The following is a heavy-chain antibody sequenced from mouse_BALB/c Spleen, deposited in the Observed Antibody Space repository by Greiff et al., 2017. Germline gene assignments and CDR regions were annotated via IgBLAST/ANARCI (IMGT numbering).Heavy chain of an antibody. CDR2: ISSGGST. J-gene: IGHJ2*01. V-gene: IGHV5-6-5*01. CDR1: GFTFSSYA. Sequence: EVKLMESGGGLVKPGGSLKLSCAASGFTFSSYAMSWVRQTPEKRLEWVASISSGGSTYYPDSVKGRFTISRDNARNILYLQMSSLRSEDTAMYYCARGLVCDYWGQGTTLTVSS. D-gene: IGHD2-10*02. CDR3: ARGLVCDY.